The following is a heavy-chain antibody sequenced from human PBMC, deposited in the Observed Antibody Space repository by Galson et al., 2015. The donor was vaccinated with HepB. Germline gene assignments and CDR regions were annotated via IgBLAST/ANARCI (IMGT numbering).Heavy chain of an antibody. D-gene: IGHD2-15*01. Sequence: SLRLSCAASGFTFSRYRMNWVRQAPGKGLEWVSFISDSSSTIDYADSVQGRFTVSRDNGKNLLYLQMNSPRDEDTAVYYCARDGSLGQLLPMDVWGKGTTVIVSS. CDR1: GFTFSRYR. V-gene: IGHV3-48*02. J-gene: IGHJ6*03. CDR2: ISDSSSTI. CDR3: ARDGSLGQLLPMDV.